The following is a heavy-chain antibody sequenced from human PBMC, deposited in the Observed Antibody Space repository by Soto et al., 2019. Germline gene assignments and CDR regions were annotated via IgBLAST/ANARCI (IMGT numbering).Heavy chain of an antibody. CDR3: ARDQDRPQVSGSYYYVMDV. CDR2: IMPIFRTA. V-gene: IGHV1-69*13. CDR1: GGTFSTAA. Sequence: GASVKASSKASGGTFSTAAISWVRQAPGQGPEWMGGIMPIFRTADYAQKFQGRVTITADESTSTAYLELRSLSSEDTAIYYCARDQDRPQVSGSYYYVMDVWGQGTTVTVSS. D-gene: IGHD1-26*01. J-gene: IGHJ6*02.